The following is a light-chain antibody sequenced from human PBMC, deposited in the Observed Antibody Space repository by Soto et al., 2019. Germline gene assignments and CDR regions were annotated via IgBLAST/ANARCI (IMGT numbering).Light chain of an antibody. CDR2: RNN. CDR1: SSNIGSNY. J-gene: IGLJ2*01. Sequence: QSVLTQPPSASGTPGQRVNISCSGSSSNIGSNYVYWYRQFPGTAPKLLIQRNNQRPSGVPDRFSGSKSGNTASLTVSGLQAEDEAHYYCSSYAGTKTLVFGGGTKLTVL. V-gene: IGLV1-47*01. CDR3: SSYAGTKTLV.